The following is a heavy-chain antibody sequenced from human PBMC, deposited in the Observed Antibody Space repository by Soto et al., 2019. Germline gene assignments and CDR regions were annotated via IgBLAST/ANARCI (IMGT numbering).Heavy chain of an antibody. CDR3: AKERYSYGYWDDY. Sequence: GGSLRLSCAASGFTFSSYGMHWVRQAPGKGLEWVAVISYDGSNKYYADSVNGRFTISRDNSKNTLYLQMNSLRAEDTAVYYCAKERYSYGYWDDYWGQGTLVTVSS. D-gene: IGHD5-18*01. CDR2: ISYDGSNK. CDR1: GFTFSSYG. J-gene: IGHJ4*02. V-gene: IGHV3-30*18.